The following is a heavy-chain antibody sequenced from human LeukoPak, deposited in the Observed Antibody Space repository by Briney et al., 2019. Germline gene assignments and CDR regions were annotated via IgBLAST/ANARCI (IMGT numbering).Heavy chain of an antibody. CDR2: TSGSGGST. CDR1: GFTFSSYG. Sequence: GGTLRLSCAASGFTFSSYGMSWVRQAPGKGLEWVSETSGSGGSTYYADSVKGRFTISRDNSKNTLFLQMNSLRAEDTAVYYYAKDSIVAGLDYWGLGTLVTVSS. CDR3: AKDSIVAGLDY. V-gene: IGHV3-23*01. J-gene: IGHJ4*02. D-gene: IGHD5-12*01.